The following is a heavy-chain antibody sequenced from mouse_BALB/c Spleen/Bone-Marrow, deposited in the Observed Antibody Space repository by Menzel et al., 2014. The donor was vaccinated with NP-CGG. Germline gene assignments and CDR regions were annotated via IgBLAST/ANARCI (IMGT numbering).Heavy chain of an antibody. D-gene: IGHD2-14*01. Sequence: VQLQQPGAELVKPGASVKLSCTASGFNIKDTYMHWVKQRPEQGLEWIGRIDPANGNTKYDPKFQGEATITADTSSNTAYLQLSSLTSEDTAVYYCASYRYGWYFDVWGAGTTVTVSS. CDR1: GFNIKDTY. CDR3: ASYRYGWYFDV. V-gene: IGHV14-3*02. CDR2: IDPANGNT. J-gene: IGHJ1*01.